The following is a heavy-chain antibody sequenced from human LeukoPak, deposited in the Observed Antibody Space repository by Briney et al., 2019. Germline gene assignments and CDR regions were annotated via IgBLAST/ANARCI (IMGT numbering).Heavy chain of an antibody. CDR3: ARAAVNLHPNHYYYMDA. J-gene: IGHJ6*03. CDR2: MNPYNGNT. V-gene: IGHV1-8*01. CDR1: GYTFTSYD. Sequence: ASVKVSCKASGYTFTSYDINWVRQATGQGLEWMGWMNPYNGNTGYAQKFEGRVIMTRGTSISTAYLELSSLTSEDTAVYYCARAAVNLHPNHYYYMDAWGKGTTVTVSS.